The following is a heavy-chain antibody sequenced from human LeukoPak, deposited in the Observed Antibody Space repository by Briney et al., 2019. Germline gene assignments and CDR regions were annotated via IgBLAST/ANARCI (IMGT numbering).Heavy chain of an antibody. CDR3: ARLESSGYYVY. J-gene: IGHJ4*02. D-gene: IGHD3-22*01. Sequence: GESLRISWKGSGYSFTSYWISWVRQMPRKGLEWMGRIDPRDSYTKYSPSFQGHVSISADKSISTAYLQWSSLKASDTATYYCARLESSGYYVYWGQGTLVTVSS. CDR1: GYSFTSYW. CDR2: IDPRDSYT. V-gene: IGHV5-10-1*01.